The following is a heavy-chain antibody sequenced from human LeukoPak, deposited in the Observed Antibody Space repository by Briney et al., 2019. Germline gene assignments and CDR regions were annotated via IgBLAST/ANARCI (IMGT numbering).Heavy chain of an antibody. CDR3: ARWRPIDAFDI. V-gene: IGHV3-53*04. CDR2: LSSTGNT. CDR1: GFTFDDYG. D-gene: IGHD3-3*01. Sequence: PGGSLRLSCAASGFTFDDYGMSWVRQAPGKWLEWVSLLSSTGNTSYADSVKGRFTISRHNSKNTLYLQVNSLRPEDTAMYYCARWRPIDAFDIWGQGTMVIVSS. J-gene: IGHJ3*02.